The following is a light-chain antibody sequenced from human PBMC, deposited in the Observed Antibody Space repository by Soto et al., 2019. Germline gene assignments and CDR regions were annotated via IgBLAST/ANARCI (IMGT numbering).Light chain of an antibody. CDR1: QSISAW. V-gene: IGKV1-5*03. CDR3: HQYHKFPYT. CDR2: KAS. J-gene: IGKJ2*01. Sequence: DIQMTQSPSTLSASVEDRVTITCRASQSISAWLAWYQQKPGKAPKLLFYKASTLETGVPSRFSGGGSGTEFTLTISSLQPDDFATYYCHQYHKFPYTFGQGTKLEIK.